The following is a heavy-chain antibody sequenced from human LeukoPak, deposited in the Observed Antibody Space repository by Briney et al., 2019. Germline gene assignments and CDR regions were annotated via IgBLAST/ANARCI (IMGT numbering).Heavy chain of an antibody. CDR1: GGSISSGSYY. J-gene: IGHJ5*02. CDR2: IYTSGST. D-gene: IGHD4-17*01. Sequence: SEILSLTCTVSGGSISSGSYYWSWIRQPAGKGLEWIGRIYTSGSTNYNPSLKSRVTVSVDTSKNQFSLKLSSVTAADTAVYYCARDTVTDFNWFDPWGQGTLVTVSS. CDR3: ARDTVTDFNWFDP. V-gene: IGHV4-61*02.